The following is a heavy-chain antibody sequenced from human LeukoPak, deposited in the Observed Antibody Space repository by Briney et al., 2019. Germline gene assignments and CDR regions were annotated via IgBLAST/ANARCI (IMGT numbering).Heavy chain of an antibody. J-gene: IGHJ4*02. Sequence: SETLSLTCTASGGSISSYYWSWIRQPPGKGLEWIGYIYYSGSTNYNPSLKSRVTISVDTSKNQFSLKLSSVTAADTAVYYCASDRGYSSSSNLFDYWGQGTLVTVSS. D-gene: IGHD6-6*01. V-gene: IGHV4-59*01. CDR3: ASDRGYSSSSNLFDY. CDR2: IYYSGST. CDR1: GGSISSYY.